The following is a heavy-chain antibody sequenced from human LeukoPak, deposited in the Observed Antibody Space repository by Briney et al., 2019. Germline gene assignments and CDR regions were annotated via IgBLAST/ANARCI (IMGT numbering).Heavy chain of an antibody. CDR3: ARGGGNSPL. Sequence: SETLSLTCTVSGGSISSGSYYWSWIRQPAGKGLEWIGRIYTSGSTNYNPSLKSRVTISVDTSKNQFSLKLSSVTAADTAVYYCARGGGNSPLWGQGTLVNVSS. D-gene: IGHD4-23*01. J-gene: IGHJ4*02. V-gene: IGHV4-61*02. CDR1: GGSISSGSYY. CDR2: IYTSGST.